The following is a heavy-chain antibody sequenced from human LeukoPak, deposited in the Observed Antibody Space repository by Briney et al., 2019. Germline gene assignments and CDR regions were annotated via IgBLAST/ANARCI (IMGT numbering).Heavy chain of an antibody. CDR1: GFTFSSYG. J-gene: IGHJ4*02. CDR3: AKDPSPYGERPSYYFDY. V-gene: IGHV3-30*02. CDR2: IRYDGSNK. Sequence: GGSLRLSCAASGFTFSSYGMHWLRQAPDKGLEWVAFIRYDGSNKYYADSVKGRFTISRDNSKNTLYLQMNSLRAEDTAVYYCAKDPSPYGERPSYYFDYWGQGTLVTVSS. D-gene: IGHD4-17*01.